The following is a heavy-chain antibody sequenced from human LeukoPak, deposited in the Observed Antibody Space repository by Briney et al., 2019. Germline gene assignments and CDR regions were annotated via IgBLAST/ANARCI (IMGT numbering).Heavy chain of an antibody. J-gene: IGHJ5*02. V-gene: IGHV1-2*02. CDR1: GYTFTGYY. CDR3: ARDQPEDFINWFDP. Sequence: ASVKVSCKASGYTFTGYYMHWVRQAPGQGLEWMGWINPNSGGTNYAQKFQGRVTMTRDTSISTAYMEVSRLRSDDTAVYYCARDQPEDFINWFDPWGQGTLVTVSS. D-gene: IGHD2/OR15-2a*01. CDR2: INPNSGGT.